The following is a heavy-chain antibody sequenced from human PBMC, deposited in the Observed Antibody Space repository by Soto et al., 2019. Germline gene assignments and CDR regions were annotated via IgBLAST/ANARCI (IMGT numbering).Heavy chain of an antibody. CDR2: IIPICGTA. V-gene: IGHV1-69*12. CDR1: GGTFSSYA. J-gene: IGHJ6*02. Sequence: QVQLVQSGAEVKKPGSSVKVSCKASGGTFSSYAISWVRQAPGPGLEWMGGIIPICGTANYAQKFQGRVTMTADESTSTAYMELSSLRSEDTAVYYCAMGPEPTAGPYGMDVWGQGTTVTVSS. D-gene: IGHD1-1*01. CDR3: AMGPEPTAGPYGMDV.